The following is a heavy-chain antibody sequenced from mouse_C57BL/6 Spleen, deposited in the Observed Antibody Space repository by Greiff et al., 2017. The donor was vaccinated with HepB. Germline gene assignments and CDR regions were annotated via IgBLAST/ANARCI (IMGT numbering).Heavy chain of an antibody. CDR3: TFYYGNPRFAY. CDR2: IDPENGDT. J-gene: IGHJ3*01. V-gene: IGHV14-4*01. CDR1: GFNIKDDY. D-gene: IGHD2-1*01. Sequence: EVQLQQSGAELVRPGASVKLSCTASGFNIKDDYMHWVKQRPEQGLEWIGWIDPENGDTEYASKFQGKATITADTSSNTAYLQLSSLTSEDTAGYYCTFYYGNPRFAYWGQGTLVTVSA.